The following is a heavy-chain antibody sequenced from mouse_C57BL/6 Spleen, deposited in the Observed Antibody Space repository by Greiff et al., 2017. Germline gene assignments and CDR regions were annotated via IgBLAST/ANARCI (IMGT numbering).Heavy chain of an antibody. J-gene: IGHJ1*03. V-gene: IGHV1-82*01. CDR1: GYAFSSSW. CDR3: ARDGSSPYWYFDV. D-gene: IGHD1-1*01. CDR2: IYPGDGDT. Sequence: VQRVESGPELVKPGASVKISCKASGYAFSSSWMNWVKQRPGKGLEWIGRIYPGDGDTNYNGKFKGKATLTADKSSSTAYMQLSSLTSEDSAVYFCARDGSSPYWYFDVWGTGTTVTVSS.